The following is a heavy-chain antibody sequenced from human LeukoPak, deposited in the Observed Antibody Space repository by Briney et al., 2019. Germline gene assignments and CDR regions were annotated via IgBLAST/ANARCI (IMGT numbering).Heavy chain of an antibody. CDR2: MNPNSGNT. J-gene: IGHJ5*02. CDR3: ARGLRPFDP. V-gene: IGHV1-8*01. CDR1: GYTFTSYD. Sequence: ASVKVSFKGSGYTFTSYDINWVRQATGQGLEWMGWMNPNSGNTGYSQKFQGRVTMTRNTSISTAYMELSSLRSEDTAVYYCARGLRPFDPWGQGTLVTVSS.